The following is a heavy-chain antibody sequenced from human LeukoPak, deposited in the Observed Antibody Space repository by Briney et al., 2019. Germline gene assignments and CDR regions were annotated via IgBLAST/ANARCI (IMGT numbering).Heavy chain of an antibody. D-gene: IGHD6-19*01. J-gene: IGHJ4*02. Sequence: GGSLRLSCAASGFTFTDYAMGWVRQAPGQGLEWASTISASGSTTYYADSVRGRFTISRDNSKNTLSLQMSSLRAEDTAVYYCAKARTPYNSGFDYWSQGTLVALSS. CDR2: ISASGSTT. CDR1: GFTFTDYA. V-gene: IGHV3-23*01. CDR3: AKARTPYNSGFDY.